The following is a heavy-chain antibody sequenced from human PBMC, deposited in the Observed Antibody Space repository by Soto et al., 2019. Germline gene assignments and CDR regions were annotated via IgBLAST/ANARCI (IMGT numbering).Heavy chain of an antibody. CDR2: IDTGGDT. J-gene: IGHJ1*01. Sequence: GGSLRLSCAASGFTFSSYDMHWVRQATGKGLEWVSAIDTGGDTYYPGSVKGRFTISRDNSKNTLYLQMNSLRDEDTAVYYFSREHKRLNWFPFWGQGFLVPGSS. V-gene: IGHV3-13*01. D-gene: IGHD3-9*01. CDR1: GFTFSSYD. CDR3: SREHKRLNWFPF.